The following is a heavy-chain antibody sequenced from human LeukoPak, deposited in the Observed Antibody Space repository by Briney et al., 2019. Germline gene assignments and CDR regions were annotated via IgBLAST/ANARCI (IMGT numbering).Heavy chain of an antibody. CDR2: INGDGSTT. Sequence: GGSLRLSCAASGFTLDDYAVHLVRQAPGKGLEWVSRINGDGSTTSYADSVKGGFTISRDNAKNTLYLQMNSLRAEDTAVYYCATGNYYDSRGYYTFGHWGQGTLVTVSS. CDR1: GFTLDDYA. D-gene: IGHD3-22*01. J-gene: IGHJ1*01. CDR3: ATGNYYDSRGYYTFGH. V-gene: IGHV3-74*01.